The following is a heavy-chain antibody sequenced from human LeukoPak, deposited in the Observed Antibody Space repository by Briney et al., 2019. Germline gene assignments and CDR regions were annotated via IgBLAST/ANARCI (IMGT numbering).Heavy chain of an antibody. Sequence: PGGSLRLSCAASGFTFNNYAMHWVRQAPGKGLEWVAVISYDGSNKYYADSVKGRFTISRDNSKNTLYLQMNSLRAEDTAVYYCARGRYFDWLKAFDYWGQGTLVTVSS. D-gene: IGHD3-9*01. CDR3: ARGRYFDWLKAFDY. J-gene: IGHJ4*02. V-gene: IGHV3-30-3*01. CDR2: ISYDGSNK. CDR1: GFTFNNYA.